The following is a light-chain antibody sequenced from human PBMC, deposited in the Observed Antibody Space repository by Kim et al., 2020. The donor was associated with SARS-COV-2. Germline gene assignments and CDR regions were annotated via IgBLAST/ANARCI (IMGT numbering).Light chain of an antibody. CDR3: QQTYIAPYT. V-gene: IGKV1-39*01. CDR2: AAS. CDR1: QSVSAH. J-gene: IGKJ2*01. Sequence: DIQMTQSPSSLSASVGDRVTISCRASQSVSAHLNWFQQKPGKAPNLLIYAASTLQSGVPSRFSGSGFGADFTLTISGLQPEDLATYFCQQTYIAPYTFGQGTKLEI.